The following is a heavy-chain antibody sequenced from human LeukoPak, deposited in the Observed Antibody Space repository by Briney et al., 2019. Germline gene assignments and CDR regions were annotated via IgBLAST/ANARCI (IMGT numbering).Heavy chain of an antibody. J-gene: IGHJ4*02. CDR2: IYSGGTT. V-gene: IGHV3-66*01. CDR3: ARDQYSYAHTAH. D-gene: IGHD5-18*01. Sequence: GGSLRLSCAASGFTDSSNYMSWVRQAPGKGLEWVSVIYSGGTTYYADSVKGRFTISGDNSKNTLHLQMNSLRAEDTAVYYCARDQYSYAHTAHWGQGTLVTVSS. CDR1: GFTDSSNY.